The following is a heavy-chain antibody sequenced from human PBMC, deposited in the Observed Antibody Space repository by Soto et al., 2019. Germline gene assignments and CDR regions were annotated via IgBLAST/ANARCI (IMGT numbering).Heavy chain of an antibody. D-gene: IGHD4-17*01. Sequence: PGGSLRLSCAASGFGFSTHALSWVRQAPGKGLEWLSHITNTGITTHYTDTVKGRSNISKENSRNTMHLQMNNLRVDYTAVYYCAKGFDYGDTKHIDHWGQGTLVTVSS. V-gene: IGHV3-23*01. CDR3: AKGFDYGDTKHIDH. CDR1: GFGFSTHA. CDR2: ITNTGITT. J-gene: IGHJ4*02.